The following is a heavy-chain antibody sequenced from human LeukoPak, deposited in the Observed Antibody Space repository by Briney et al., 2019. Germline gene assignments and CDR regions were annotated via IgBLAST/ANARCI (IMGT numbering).Heavy chain of an antibody. Sequence: PGGSLRLSCAASGFTFSSYTMNWVRQAPGKGLEWVSSISSSSSYIYFADSVKGRFTISRDNAKNSLYLQMNSLRAEDTAVYYCARGTVKNRGFDCWGQGTLVTVSS. CDR3: ARGTVKNRGFDC. D-gene: IGHD3/OR15-3a*01. V-gene: IGHV3-21*01. J-gene: IGHJ4*02. CDR1: GFTFSSYT. CDR2: ISSSSSYI.